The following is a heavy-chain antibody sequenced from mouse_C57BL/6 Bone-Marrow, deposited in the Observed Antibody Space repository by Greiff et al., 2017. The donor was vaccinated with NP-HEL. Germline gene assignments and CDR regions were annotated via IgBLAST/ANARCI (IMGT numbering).Heavy chain of an antibody. J-gene: IGHJ2*01. CDR2: ISSGGDYI. D-gene: IGHD4-1*01. V-gene: IGHV5-9-1*02. Sequence: EVKLVESGEGLVKPGGSLKLSCAASGFTFSSYAMSWVRQTPEKRLEWVAYISSGGDYIYYADTVKGRFTISRDNARNTLYMQMSSLQSEAKAMFYCTRALTGTCFDNWGQGTTLTVSS. CDR3: TRALTGTCFDN. CDR1: GFTFSSYA.